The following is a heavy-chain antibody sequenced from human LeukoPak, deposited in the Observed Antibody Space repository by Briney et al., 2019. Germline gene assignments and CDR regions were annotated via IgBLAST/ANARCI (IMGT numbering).Heavy chain of an antibody. J-gene: IGHJ4*02. V-gene: IGHV3-30*02. Sequence: GGSLRLSCAASGFTFSSYGMHWVRQAPGKGLEWVAFIRYDGSNKYYADSVKGRFTISRDNSKNSLYLQMNSLRAEDTAVYYCARVLEVWGSYRSYYFDYWGQGTLVTVSS. CDR1: GFTFSSYG. CDR2: IRYDGSNK. D-gene: IGHD3-16*02. CDR3: ARVLEVWGSYRSYYFDY.